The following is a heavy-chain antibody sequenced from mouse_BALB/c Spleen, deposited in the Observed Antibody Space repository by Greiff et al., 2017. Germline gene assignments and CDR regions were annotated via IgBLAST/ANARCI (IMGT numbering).Heavy chain of an antibody. V-gene: IGHV5-6-3*01. J-gene: IGHJ2*01. CDR1: GFTFSSYG. CDR3: ARDVLLPPSHFDY. CDR2: INSNGGST. Sequence: EVMLVESGGGLVQPGGSLKLSCAASGFTFSSYGMSWVRQTPDKRLELVATINSNGGSTYYPDSVKGRFTSSRDNAKNTLYLQRISLKSEDTAMYDCARDVLLPPSHFDYWGQGTTLTVSS. D-gene: IGHD1-1*01.